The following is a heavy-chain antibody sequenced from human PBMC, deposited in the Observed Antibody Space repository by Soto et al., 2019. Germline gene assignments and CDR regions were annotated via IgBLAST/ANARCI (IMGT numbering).Heavy chain of an antibody. J-gene: IGHJ4*02. CDR2: IYYSGST. CDR3: ARVAYDFWSGSHYFDY. D-gene: IGHD3-3*01. Sequence: QVQLQESGPGLVKPSQTLSLTCTVSGGSISSGDYYWSWIRQPPGKGLEWIGYIYYSGSTYYNPSLKSRVTISVDTSKNQFSLKLSSVTAADTAVYYCARVAYDFWSGSHYFDYWGQGTLVTVSS. V-gene: IGHV4-30-4*01. CDR1: GGSISSGDYY.